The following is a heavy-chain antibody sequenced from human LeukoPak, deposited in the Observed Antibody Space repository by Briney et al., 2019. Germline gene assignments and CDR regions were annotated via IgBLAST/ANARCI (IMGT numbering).Heavy chain of an antibody. D-gene: IGHD2-15*01. Sequence: GRSLRLSCAASGFTFDDYAMHWVRQAPGKGLEWVSGISWNSGSIGYADSVKGRFTISRDNAKNSLYLQMNSLRGEDTALYYCAKSGHCSGGSCYLVFDYWGQGTLVTVSS. CDR2: ISWNSGSI. V-gene: IGHV3-9*01. CDR1: GFTFDDYA. CDR3: AKSGHCSGGSCYLVFDY. J-gene: IGHJ4*02.